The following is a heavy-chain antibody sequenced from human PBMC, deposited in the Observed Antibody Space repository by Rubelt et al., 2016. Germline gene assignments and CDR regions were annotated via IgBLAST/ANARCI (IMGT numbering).Heavy chain of an antibody. V-gene: IGHV4-34*01. CDR1: GGSFSGYY. CDR2: INHSGST. Sequence: YGGSFSGYYWSWIRQPPGKGLEWIGEINHSGSTNYNPSLKSRVTISVDTSKNQFSLKLSSVTAADTAVYYCARGREVAATAYNWFDPWGQGTLVTVSS. J-gene: IGHJ5*02. D-gene: IGHD2-15*01. CDR3: ARGREVAATAYNWFDP.